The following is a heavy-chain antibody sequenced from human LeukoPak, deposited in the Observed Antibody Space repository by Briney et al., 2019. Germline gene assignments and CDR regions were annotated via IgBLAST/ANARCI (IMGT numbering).Heavy chain of an antibody. D-gene: IGHD4/OR15-4a*01. Sequence: GGSLRLSCAASGLTFSNYAVNWVRQAPGKGLEWVSALSGSGDSAYYADSVKGRFTISRDNSKNTLYLQMNSLRAEDTVVYYCARRAGAYSHPYDYWGQGTLVTVSS. CDR2: LSGSGDSA. CDR3: ARRAGAYSHPYDY. J-gene: IGHJ4*02. V-gene: IGHV3-23*01. CDR1: GLTFSNYA.